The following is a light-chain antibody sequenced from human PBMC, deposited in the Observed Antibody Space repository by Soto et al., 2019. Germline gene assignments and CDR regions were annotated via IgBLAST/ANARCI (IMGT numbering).Light chain of an antibody. CDR3: QQYNSWPMYT. CDR1: QSVSSN. CDR2: GAS. V-gene: IGKV3-15*01. Sequence: EIMMTQSPATLSVSPGERATLSCRASQSVSSNVAWYQQKTGQAPRLLIYGASTRAPGIPARFSGSGSETEFTLTISSLQSEDFAVYYCQQYNSWPMYTFGQGTNLEIK. J-gene: IGKJ2*01.